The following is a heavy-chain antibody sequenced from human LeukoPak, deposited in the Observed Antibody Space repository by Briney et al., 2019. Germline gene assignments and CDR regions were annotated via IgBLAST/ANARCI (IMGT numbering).Heavy chain of an antibody. CDR3: ASPRSGDRGGYHDPCDI. V-gene: IGHV3-74*01. D-gene: IGHD3-22*01. CDR2: INSDGTR. CDR1: GFTFNNSW. Sequence: GPSLRLSCAGSGFTFNNSWMHWVRQPPGEGLVWLVRINSDGTRSYADSVKGRFTISRDNAKNTLFLQMNSLRVEDTAVYFCASPRSGDRGGYHDPCDIWGQGTMVTVSS. J-gene: IGHJ3*02.